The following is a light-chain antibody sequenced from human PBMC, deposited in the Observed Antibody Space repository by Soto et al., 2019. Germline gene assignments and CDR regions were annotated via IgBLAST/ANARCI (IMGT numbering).Light chain of an antibody. CDR1: QTISNF. CDR2: AAS. V-gene: IGKV1-39*01. Sequence: IQLTQSPSSLSASVGDTVTITCRASQTISNFLNWYQHKPGKGPKLLIYAASSLLSGVSSRFSGSGSVTDFTLTISSLRPEDFATYYCQQSYRTPYTFGQGTKLEI. CDR3: QQSYRTPYT. J-gene: IGKJ2*01.